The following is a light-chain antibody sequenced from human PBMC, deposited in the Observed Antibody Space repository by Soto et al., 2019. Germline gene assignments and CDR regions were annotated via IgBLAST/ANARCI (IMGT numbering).Light chain of an antibody. CDR1: QSISKH. CDR2: AAS. Sequence: PITQAPASLSASVEASVIITCRASQSISKHLNWYQQKPGKAPRLLIFAASSLQSGVPSRFSGSRSGPDLTLTISSLQPEDGATDDCQQRYSSPPTFGQGTKVDIK. J-gene: IGKJ1*01. CDR3: QQRYSSPPT. V-gene: IGKV1-39*01.